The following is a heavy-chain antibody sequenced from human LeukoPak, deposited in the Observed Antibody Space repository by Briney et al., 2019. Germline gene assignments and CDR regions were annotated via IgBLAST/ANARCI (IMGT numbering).Heavy chain of an antibody. D-gene: IGHD5-24*01. J-gene: IGHJ4*02. CDR2: ISGTSTYI. CDR1: GFTFDKYF. Sequence: GGSLRLSCATSGFTFDKYFIHWVRQAPGKGLDWVSSISGTSTYIDYADSVKGRFTISRDNAKNSLYLQMNSLRVEDTAVYYCVRDHQLRDPGCWGQGTLVTVSS. CDR3: VRDHQLRDPGC. V-gene: IGHV3-21*01.